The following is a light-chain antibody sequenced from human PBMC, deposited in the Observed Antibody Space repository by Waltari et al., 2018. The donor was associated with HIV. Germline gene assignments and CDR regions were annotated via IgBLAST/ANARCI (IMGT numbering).Light chain of an antibody. V-gene: IGKV1-33*01. J-gene: IGKJ4*01. CDR1: QDINNY. CDR2: AAS. Sequence: DIQMTQSPSSLSASVGDRITITCQASQDINNYLNWYQQKPRKAPKLLIYAASNLETGVPSRFSGSGSGTDFSFTISSLQPEDIATYYCQQYDNLLTFGEGTKVEIK. CDR3: QQYDNLLT.